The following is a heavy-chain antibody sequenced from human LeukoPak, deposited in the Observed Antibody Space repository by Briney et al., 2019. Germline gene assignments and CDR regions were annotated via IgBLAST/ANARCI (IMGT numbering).Heavy chain of an antibody. CDR3: ARVLPRVATGGTDY. J-gene: IGHJ4*02. V-gene: IGHV1-18*01. Sequence: ASVKVSCKASGYTFTSYGISWVRQAPGQGLEWMGWISAYNGNTNYAQKLQGRVTMTTDTSTSTAYMELSRLRSDDTAVYYCARVLPRVATGGTDYWGQGTLVTVSS. CDR1: GYTFTSYG. CDR2: ISAYNGNT. D-gene: IGHD5-12*01.